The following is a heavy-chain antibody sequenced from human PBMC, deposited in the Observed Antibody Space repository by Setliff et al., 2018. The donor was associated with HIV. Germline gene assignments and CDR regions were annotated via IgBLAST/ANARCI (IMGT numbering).Heavy chain of an antibody. CDR1: GGPITRNTYF. D-gene: IGHD6-19*01. J-gene: IGHJ4*02. CDR3: ARRRGQKATGWYYFDF. V-gene: IGHV4-39*01. CDR2: IYHSGNT. Sequence: SETLSLTCSVSGGPITRNTYFWDWIRQAPGKGLEWIGSIYHSGNTYYNPSLKSRVSISVDTSKRQFSLKLTSVTAGGSALYYCARRRGQKATGWYYFDFWGQGALVTVSS.